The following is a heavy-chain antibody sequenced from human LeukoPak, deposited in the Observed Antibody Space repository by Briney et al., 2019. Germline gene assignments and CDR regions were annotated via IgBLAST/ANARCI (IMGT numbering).Heavy chain of an antibody. J-gene: IGHJ4*02. CDR1: GGSFGDFY. Sequence: SETLSLTCAVSGGSFGDFYWSWIRQPPGKGLEWIGEINHSGYTNYYPSLKSRVTISVDTSKNQFSLRLSSVTAADTAVYYCARDRGSSSTIDYWGQGTLVTVSS. CDR3: ARDRGSSSTIDY. CDR2: INHSGYT. V-gene: IGHV4-34*01. D-gene: IGHD6-13*01.